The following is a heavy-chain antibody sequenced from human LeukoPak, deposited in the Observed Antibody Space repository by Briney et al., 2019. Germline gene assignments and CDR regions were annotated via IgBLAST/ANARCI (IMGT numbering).Heavy chain of an antibody. Sequence: SETLSLTCTVSGGSISSYYWSWIRQPPGKGLEWIGYIYYSGSTNYNPSLKSRLTISVDASKNQFSLKLSSVTATDTAVYYCASLTTVAQGYFDSWGQGTLVTVSS. V-gene: IGHV4-59*08. CDR2: IYYSGST. CDR3: ASLTTVAQGYFDS. D-gene: IGHD4-23*01. CDR1: GGSISSYY. J-gene: IGHJ4*02.